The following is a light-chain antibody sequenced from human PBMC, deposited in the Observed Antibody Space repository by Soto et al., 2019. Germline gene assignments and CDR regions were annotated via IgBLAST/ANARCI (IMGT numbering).Light chain of an antibody. J-gene: IGKJ3*01. V-gene: IGKV1-39*01. CDR3: QQSYNTPFT. CDR1: QSVSTY. Sequence: DIQMTQSPSSLSASVGDTVIITCRASQSVSTYLNWYQQKPGKAPKLLIYAASSLHSGVPSTFSGSGSGTDFTLTISSLQPEDFATYYCQQSYNTPFTFGPGTKVDIK. CDR2: AAS.